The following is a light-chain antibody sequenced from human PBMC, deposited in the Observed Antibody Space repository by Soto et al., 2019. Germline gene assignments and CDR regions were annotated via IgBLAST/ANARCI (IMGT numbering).Light chain of an antibody. J-gene: IGLJ1*01. CDR2: EVT. Sequence: QSALTQPASVSASPGQSITISCTGTSSDIGAYNYISWYQQHPGKAPKLMIYEVTNRPSGISNRFSGSRSGNTASLSISGLQAEDEADYYCSPFSSAIAFVFGTGTKLTVL. CDR3: SPFSSAIAFV. V-gene: IGLV2-14*01. CDR1: SSDIGAYNY.